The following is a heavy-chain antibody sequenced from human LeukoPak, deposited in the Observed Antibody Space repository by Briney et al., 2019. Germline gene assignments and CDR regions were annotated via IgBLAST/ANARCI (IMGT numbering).Heavy chain of an antibody. CDR1: GFTFGDYA. Sequence: GGSLRLSCTASGFTFGDYAMSWVRQAPGKGLEWVSSISSSSSFIYYADSVKGRFTISRDNAKNSLYLQMNSLRAEDTAVYYCAKDGDTVSGTYYFDMDVWGKGTTVTISS. J-gene: IGHJ6*03. CDR3: AKDGDTVSGTYYFDMDV. CDR2: ISSSSSFI. D-gene: IGHD1-26*01. V-gene: IGHV3-21*01.